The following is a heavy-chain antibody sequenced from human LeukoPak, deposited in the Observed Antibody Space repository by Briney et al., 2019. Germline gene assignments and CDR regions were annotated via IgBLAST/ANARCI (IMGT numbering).Heavy chain of an antibody. V-gene: IGHV1-18*01. CDR1: GYTFTSYC. D-gene: IGHD6-6*01. CDR2: ISVYNGNT. Sequence: ASVKVSCKASGYTFTSYCLSWVRQAPGKGLEWMGWISVYNGNTNYAQELQGRVTMTTDTSTTTAYMELRSLRFDDTAVYYCARDRRDLAARPDYWGQGTLVTVSS. J-gene: IGHJ4*02. CDR3: ARDRRDLAARPDY.